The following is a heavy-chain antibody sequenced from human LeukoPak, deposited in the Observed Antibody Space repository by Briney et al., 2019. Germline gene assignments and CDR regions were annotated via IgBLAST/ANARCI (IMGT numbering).Heavy chain of an antibody. D-gene: IGHD2-15*01. CDR3: AREVDCGGGSCHSDYFDY. CDR2: ISYGGSNK. J-gene: IGHJ4*02. CDR1: GFTFSTYG. Sequence: SGGSLRLSCAASGFTFSTYGMHWVRQAPGKGLEWVAVISYGGSNKYYADSVKGRFSISRDNSKNTLYLQMNSLRAEDTAVYYCAREVDCGGGSCHSDYFDYWGQGTLVTVSS. V-gene: IGHV3-30*03.